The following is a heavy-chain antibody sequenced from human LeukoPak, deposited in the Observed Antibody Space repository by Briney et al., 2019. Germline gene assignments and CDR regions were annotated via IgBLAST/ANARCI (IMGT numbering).Heavy chain of an antibody. V-gene: IGHV4-39*01. CDR3: ARHGTGEYYIDY. D-gene: IGHD7-27*01. Sequence: SETLSLTCTVSGGSISSNSYYWAWIRQPPGKGLEWIGNIYYSGSSHYSGSTYYNPSLKSRVTISIDTSKNQFSLNLNSVTASDTAVYYCARHGTGEYYIDYWGQGTLVTVSS. CDR1: GGSISSNSYY. J-gene: IGHJ4*02. CDR2: IYYSGSSHYSGST.